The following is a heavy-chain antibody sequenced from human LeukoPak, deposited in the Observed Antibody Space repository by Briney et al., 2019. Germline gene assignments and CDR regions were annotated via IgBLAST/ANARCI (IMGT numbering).Heavy chain of an antibody. CDR2: IYYSGST. CDR3: ARGRNDYGDYGELYYYMDV. CDR1: GGSVSSGSYY. J-gene: IGHJ6*03. V-gene: IGHV4-61*01. Sequence: PSETLSLTCTVSGGSVSSGSYYWSWIRQPPGKGLEWIGYIYYSGSTNYNPSLKSRVTISVDTSKNQFSLKLSSVTAADTAVYYCARGRNDYGDYGELYYYMDVWGKGTTVTVSS. D-gene: IGHD4-17*01.